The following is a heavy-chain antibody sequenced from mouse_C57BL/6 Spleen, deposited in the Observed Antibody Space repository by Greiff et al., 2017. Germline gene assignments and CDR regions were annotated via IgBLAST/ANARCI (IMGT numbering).Heavy chain of an antibody. CDR3: ARGFTDWYFDV. CDR2: INYDGSST. V-gene: IGHV5-16*01. CDR1: GFTFSDYY. J-gene: IGHJ1*03. Sequence: EVKLVESEGGLVQPGSSMKLSCTASGFTFSDYYMAWVRQVPEKGLEWVANINYDGSSTYYLDSLKSRFIISRDNAKNILYLQMSSLKSEDTATYYCARGFTDWYFDVWGTGTTVTVSS.